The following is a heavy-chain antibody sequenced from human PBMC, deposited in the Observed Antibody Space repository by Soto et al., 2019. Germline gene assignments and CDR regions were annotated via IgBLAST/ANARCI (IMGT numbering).Heavy chain of an antibody. CDR3: VRFAKEENPKVGSWYYFDY. CDR1: GGSISSGGYF. D-gene: IGHD6-13*01. CDR2: IYYSGRT. Sequence: QVQLQESGPGLVKPSQTLSLTCTVSGGSISSGGYFWSWVRQHPGKGLEWIGNIYYSGRTYYNPSLKSRVTISVDTSKNQFSLKLSSVTAADTAVYYCVRFAKEENPKVGSWYYFDYWGQGTRVTVSS. J-gene: IGHJ4*02. V-gene: IGHV4-31*03.